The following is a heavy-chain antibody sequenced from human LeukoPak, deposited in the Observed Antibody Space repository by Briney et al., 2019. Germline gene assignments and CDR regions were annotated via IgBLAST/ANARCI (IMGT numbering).Heavy chain of an antibody. CDR2: IYYSGST. CDR1: GGSISRGDYY. V-gene: IGHV4-30-4*01. CDR3: ARHNGIAAAGGDAGAFDI. Sequence: PSETLSLTCTVSGGSISRGDYYWSWIRQPPGKGLGWIGYIYYSGSTDYSPSLKSRVTISVDTSKNQFSLKLSSVTAADTAVYYCARHNGIAAAGGDAGAFDIWGQGTMVTVSS. J-gene: IGHJ3*02. D-gene: IGHD6-13*01.